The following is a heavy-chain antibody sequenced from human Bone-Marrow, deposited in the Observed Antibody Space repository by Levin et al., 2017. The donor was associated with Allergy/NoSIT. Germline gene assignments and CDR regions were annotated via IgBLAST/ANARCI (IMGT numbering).Heavy chain of an antibody. CDR1: GFTLSSYG. D-gene: IGHD4-17*01. V-gene: IGHV3-30*03. CDR2: FSEDGSSK. Sequence: GESLKISCAASGFTLSSYGIHWVRQAPGKGLEWVALFSEDGSSKYYADAVKGRFTISRDNSKNTVYLQMNSLRPEDTAMYYCASLTTVTTGWFDPWGQGTLVTVSS. J-gene: IGHJ5*02. CDR3: ASLTTVTTGWFDP.